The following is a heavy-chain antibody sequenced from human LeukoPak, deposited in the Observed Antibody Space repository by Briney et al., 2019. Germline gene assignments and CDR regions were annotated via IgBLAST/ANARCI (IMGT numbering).Heavy chain of an antibody. CDR2: INPSGGST. CDR3: ASTGTYYYDSSGSYFDY. J-gene: IGHJ4*02. V-gene: IGHV1-46*01. Sequence: ASVKVSCKASGYTFTSYYMHWVRQAPGQGLEWMGIINPSGGSTSYAQKFQGRVTMTRDTSTSTVYMELSSLRSEDTAVYYCASTGTYYYDSSGSYFDYWGQGTLVTVSS. CDR1: GYTFTSYY. D-gene: IGHD3-22*01.